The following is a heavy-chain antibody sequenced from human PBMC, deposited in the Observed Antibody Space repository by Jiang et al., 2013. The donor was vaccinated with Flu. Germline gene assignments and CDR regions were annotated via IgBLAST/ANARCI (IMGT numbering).Heavy chain of an antibody. J-gene: IGHJ4*02. Sequence: SGAEVKKPGSSVKVSCKASGGTFSSYTISWVRQAPGQGLEWMGRIIPILGIANYAQKFQGRVTITADKSTSTAYMELSSLRSEDTAVYYCARGGGKMATNAPFDYWGQGTLVTVSS. CDR1: GGTFSSYT. CDR3: ARGGGKMATNAPFDY. D-gene: IGHD5-24*01. V-gene: IGHV1-69*04. CDR2: IIPILGIA.